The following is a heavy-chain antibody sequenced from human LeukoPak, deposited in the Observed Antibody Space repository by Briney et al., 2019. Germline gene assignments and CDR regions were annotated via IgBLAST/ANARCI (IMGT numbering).Heavy chain of an antibody. CDR1: GGSISSYY. Sequence: SETLSLTCTVSGGSISSYYWSWIRQPPGKGLEWIGYIYYSGSTNYNPSLKSRVTISVDTSKNQFSLKLSPVTAADTAVYYCASFLCGGDCYVDYWGQGTLVTVSS. D-gene: IGHD2-21*02. CDR3: ASFLCGGDCYVDY. V-gene: IGHV4-59*01. J-gene: IGHJ4*02. CDR2: IYYSGST.